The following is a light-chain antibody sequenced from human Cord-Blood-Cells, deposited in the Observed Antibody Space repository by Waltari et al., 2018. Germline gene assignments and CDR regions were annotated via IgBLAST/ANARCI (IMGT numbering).Light chain of an antibody. CDR1: QSISSW. Sequence: IQMTQSPSTLPASLGDRVPITCRASQSISSWLAWYQQKPGKAPKLLIYKASSLESGVPSRFSGSGSGTEFTLTISSLQPDDFATYYCQQYNSYPWTFGQGTKVEIK. V-gene: IGKV1-5*03. J-gene: IGKJ1*01. CDR3: QQYNSYPWT. CDR2: KAS.